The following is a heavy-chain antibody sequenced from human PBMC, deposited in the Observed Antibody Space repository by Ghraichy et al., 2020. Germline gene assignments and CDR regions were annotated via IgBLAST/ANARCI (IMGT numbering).Heavy chain of an antibody. D-gene: IGHD1-26*01. V-gene: IGHV4-59*08. CDR2: IYYSGST. CDR3: ARHLSASYYPLYYFDH. Sequence: SQTRSLTCSVSGASTRSHYWTWIRQPPGKGLEWIGYIYYSGSTNYNPSLKSRATISVDTSKNQFSLKLSSVTAADTAVYYCARHLSASYYPLYYFDHWGQGTLVTVSS. J-gene: IGHJ4*02. CDR1: GASTRSHY.